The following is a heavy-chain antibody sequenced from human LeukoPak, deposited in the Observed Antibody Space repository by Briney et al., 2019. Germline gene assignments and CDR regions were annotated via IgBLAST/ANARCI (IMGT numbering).Heavy chain of an antibody. J-gene: IGHJ5*02. V-gene: IGHV3-23*01. CDR3: AKDQSYYNWFDP. CDR2: ISAGSEDS. D-gene: IGHD3-10*01. Sequence: GGSQRLSCVASGFTFGGYAMSWVRQAPGKGLEWVSSISAGSEDSYYADSVKGRFTISRDNSKSTLYLQVNSLRADDTAVYYCAKDQSYYNWFDPWGQGTLVTVSS. CDR1: GFTFGGYA.